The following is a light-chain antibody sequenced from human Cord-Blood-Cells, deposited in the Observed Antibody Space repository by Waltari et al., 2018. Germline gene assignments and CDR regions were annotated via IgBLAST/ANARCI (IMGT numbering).Light chain of an antibody. CDR3: SSYTSSSTLSCV. CDR2: DVS. J-gene: IGLJ1*01. V-gene: IGLV2-14*01. CDR1: SSDVGGYNY. Sequence: QSALTQPASVSGSPGQSITISCTGTSSDVGGYNYVSWYQQHPGKAPKLMIYDVSKRPAGVSNRFSGSESGNTASLTISGLQAEDEAEYYGSSYTSSSTLSCVFGTGTKVTVL.